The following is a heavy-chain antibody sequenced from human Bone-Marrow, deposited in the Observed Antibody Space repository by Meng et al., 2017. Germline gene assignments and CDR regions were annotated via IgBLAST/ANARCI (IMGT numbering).Heavy chain of an antibody. CDR2: ISYDGSYK. J-gene: IGHJ4*02. CDR3: AKSNYYGSGSPVSQIDY. D-gene: IGHD3-10*01. Sequence: GESLKISCVASGYTFNNYAMHWVRQAPGKGLEWVALISYDGSYKFYSDSVEGRFTISRDNSKRTLFLHMSSLRVEDTALYYCAKSNYYGSGSPVSQIDYWGQGTLVTVSS. V-gene: IGHV3-30*18. CDR1: GYTFNNYA.